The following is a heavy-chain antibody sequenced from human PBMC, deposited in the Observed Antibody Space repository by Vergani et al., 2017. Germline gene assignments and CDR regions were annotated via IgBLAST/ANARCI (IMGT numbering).Heavy chain of an antibody. J-gene: IGHJ6*02. CDR2: INHSGST. V-gene: IGHV4-34*01. Sequence: QVQLQQWGAGMLKPSETLPLTCAVYGGSFSGYYWSWIRQPPGKGLEWIGEINHSGSTTYNPSLKSRVTISVDTSKSQFSLKLSSVTAADTAVYYCARYRYYYYGMDVWGQGTTVTVSS. CDR3: ARYRYYYYGMDV. CDR1: GGSFSGYY.